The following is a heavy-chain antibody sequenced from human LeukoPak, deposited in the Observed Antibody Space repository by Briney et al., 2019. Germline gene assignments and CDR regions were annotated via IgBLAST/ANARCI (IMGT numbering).Heavy chain of an antibody. CDR2: IYYSGST. CDR3: ARGGGYSSSWPLGFDY. J-gene: IGHJ4*02. CDR1: GDSISSHY. V-gene: IGHV4-59*11. Sequence: SETLSLTCTVSGDSISSHYWSWIRQPPGKGLEWIGYIYYSGSTNYNPSLKSRVTISVDTSKNQFSLKLSSVTAADTAVYYCARGGGYSSSWPLGFDYWGQGTLVTVSS. D-gene: IGHD6-13*01.